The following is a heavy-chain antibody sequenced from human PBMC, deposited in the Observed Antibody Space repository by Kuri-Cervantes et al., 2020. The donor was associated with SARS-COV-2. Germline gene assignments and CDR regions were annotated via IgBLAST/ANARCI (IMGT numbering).Heavy chain of an antibody. Sequence: GESLKISCAASGFTFSSYWMSWVRQAPGKGLEWVANIKQDGSEKYYVDSVKGRFTISRDNAKNSLYLQMNSLRAEDTAVYYCARENSGYDFYYYGMDVWGQGTTVTVSS. J-gene: IGHJ6*02. D-gene: IGHD5-12*01. V-gene: IGHV3-7*01. CDR2: IKQDGSEK. CDR3: ARENSGYDFYYYGMDV. CDR1: GFTFSSYW.